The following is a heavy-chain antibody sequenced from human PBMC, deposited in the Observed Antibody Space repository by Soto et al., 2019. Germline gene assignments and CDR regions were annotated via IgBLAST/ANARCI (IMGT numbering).Heavy chain of an antibody. V-gene: IGHV3-33*01. CDR1: GFTFGIYG. J-gene: IGHJ3*02. CDR2: IWYDGSIK. Sequence: QVQLVESGGGVVQPGRSLRLSCAASGFTFGIYGMHWVRQAPGKGLDWVAVIWYDGSIKYHADSVKGRFTISRDNSKNTVYLQMNSLRDEDTAVYYCARATSGSFDALDMWGQGTMVTVSS. D-gene: IGHD1-26*01. CDR3: ARATSGSFDALDM.